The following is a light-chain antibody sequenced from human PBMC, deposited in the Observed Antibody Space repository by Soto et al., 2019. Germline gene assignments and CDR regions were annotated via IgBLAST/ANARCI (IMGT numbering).Light chain of an antibody. CDR1: QSISSW. CDR2: DAS. V-gene: IGKV1-5*01. J-gene: IGKJ2*01. Sequence: DIQMTQSPSTLSASVGDRVTITCRASQSISSWLAWYQQKPGKAPKLLIYDASSLESGVPSRFSGSGSGTEFTLTICSLQPDDFATDDCQQYNSYSTFGQGTKLEIK. CDR3: QQYNSYST.